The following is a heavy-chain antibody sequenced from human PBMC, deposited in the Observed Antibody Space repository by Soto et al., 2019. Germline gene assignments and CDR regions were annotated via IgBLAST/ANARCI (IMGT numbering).Heavy chain of an antibody. CDR3: VRDRFLTGDYTGLNGFDS. J-gene: IGHJ4*02. CDR1: GDSVSGNSVA. D-gene: IGHD3-9*01. CDR2: TYSRSKWYT. Sequence: QVPLQQSGPGLVKPSQTLSLTCAISGDSVSGNSVAWNWIRQSPSKGLEWLGRTYSRSKWYTDCSQSFRRLITITPDTTKNVFSLDLKSVTHEDTAVYFCVRDRFLTGDYTGLNGFDSWGQGTLVTVSS. V-gene: IGHV6-1*01.